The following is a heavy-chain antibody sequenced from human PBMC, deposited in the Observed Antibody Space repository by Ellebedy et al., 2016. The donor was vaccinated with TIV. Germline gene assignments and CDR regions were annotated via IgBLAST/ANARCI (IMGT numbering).Heavy chain of an antibody. V-gene: IGHV1-46*01. J-gene: IGHJ4*02. CDR1: GYTFTGYY. CDR2: INPSGGST. D-gene: IGHD3-10*01. CDR3: ARVTGFGELLRGGFDY. Sequence: ASVKVSXKASGYTFTGYYMHWVRQAPGQGLEWMGIINPSGGSTSYAQKFQGRVTMTRDTSTSTVYMELSSLRSEDTAVYYCARVTGFGELLRGGFDYWGQGTLVTVSS.